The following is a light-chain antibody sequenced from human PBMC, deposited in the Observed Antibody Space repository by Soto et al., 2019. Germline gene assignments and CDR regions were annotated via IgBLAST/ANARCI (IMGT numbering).Light chain of an antibody. J-gene: IGKJ1*01. CDR3: QQYGSLWT. Sequence: EIVVTQSPGTLSLSPGERATLSCRASQSVSSSYLAWYQQKPGQAPRLLIYAASSRATGIPDRFSGSGSGTDFTLTISRLEPEDFAVYYCQQYGSLWTFGQGTKVEIK. CDR1: QSVSSSY. V-gene: IGKV3-20*01. CDR2: AAS.